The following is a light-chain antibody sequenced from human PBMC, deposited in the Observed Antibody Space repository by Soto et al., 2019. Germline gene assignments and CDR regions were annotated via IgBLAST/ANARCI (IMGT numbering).Light chain of an antibody. Sequence: QSVLTQPPSASATPGQRVTISCSGSNSNIGTNTVNWYQQLPGTAPRLLIYTNNQRPSGVPQRFSGSTSGTSASLAISGLRSEDESDYYCATWDDSLNGYVFGTGTKVTVL. J-gene: IGLJ1*01. CDR2: TNN. CDR1: NSNIGTNT. CDR3: ATWDDSLNGYV. V-gene: IGLV1-44*01.